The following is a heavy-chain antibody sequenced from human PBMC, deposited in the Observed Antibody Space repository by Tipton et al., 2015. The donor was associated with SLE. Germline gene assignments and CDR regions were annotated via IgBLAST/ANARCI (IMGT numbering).Heavy chain of an antibody. Sequence: TLSLTCTVSGGSISSYYWSWIRQPPGKGLEWIGYIYYSGSTNYNPSLKSRVTISVDTSKNQFSLKLSSVTAADSAVYYCAREGDSSSWYARGHYGMDVWGQGTTGTVPS. V-gene: IGHV4-59*01. CDR3: AREGDSSSWYARGHYGMDV. D-gene: IGHD6-13*01. J-gene: IGHJ6*02. CDR1: GGSISSYY. CDR2: IYYSGST.